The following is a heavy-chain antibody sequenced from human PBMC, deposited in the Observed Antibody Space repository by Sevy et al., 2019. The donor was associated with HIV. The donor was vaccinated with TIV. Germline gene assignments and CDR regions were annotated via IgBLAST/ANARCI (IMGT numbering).Heavy chain of an antibody. V-gene: IGHV1-69*13. Sequence: ASVKVSCKASGGTFSSYAISWVRQAPGQGLEWMGGIIPIFGAANYAQKFQGRVTITADESTSTAYMELSSLRSEDTAVYYCATVDYYDSSGTFDYWGQGTLVTVSS. J-gene: IGHJ4*02. CDR2: IIPIFGAA. CDR3: ATVDYYDSSGTFDY. CDR1: GGTFSSYA. D-gene: IGHD3-22*01.